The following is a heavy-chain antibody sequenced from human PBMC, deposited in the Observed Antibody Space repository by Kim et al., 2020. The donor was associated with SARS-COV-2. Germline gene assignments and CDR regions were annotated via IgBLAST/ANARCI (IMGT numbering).Heavy chain of an antibody. CDR2: IYYSGST. J-gene: IGHJ2*01. Sequence: SETLSLTCTVSGGSISSSSYYWGWIRQPPGKGLEWIGSIYYSGSTYYNPSLKSRVTISVDTSKNQFSLKLSSVTAADTAVYYCARRSRERSPYCSSTSCHHPGYFDLWGRGTLVTVSS. D-gene: IGHD2-2*01. CDR3: ARRSRERSPYCSSTSCHHPGYFDL. CDR1: GGSISSSSYY. V-gene: IGHV4-39*01.